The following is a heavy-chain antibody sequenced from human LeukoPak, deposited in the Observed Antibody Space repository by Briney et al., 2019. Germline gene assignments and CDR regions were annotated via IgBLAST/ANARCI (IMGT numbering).Heavy chain of an antibody. CDR1: GFTFTTYH. Sequence: GGSLRLSCAASGFTFTTYHMHWVRQAPGKGLEWLSFIRNDESDKYYTDSVKGRFTISRDNSKNTVYLQMNSLRVEDTAVYYCARDYNWRVDYWGQGTLVTVSS. CDR3: ARDYNWRVDY. V-gene: IGHV3-30*02. D-gene: IGHD1-20*01. J-gene: IGHJ4*02. CDR2: IRNDESDK.